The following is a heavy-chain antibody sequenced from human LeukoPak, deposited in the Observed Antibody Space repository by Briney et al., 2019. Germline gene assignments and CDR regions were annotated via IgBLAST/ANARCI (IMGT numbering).Heavy chain of an antibody. CDR3: AKVSDRDSSGYYWGFEY. V-gene: IGHV4-59*08. CDR1: GGSISGYY. D-gene: IGHD3-22*01. Sequence: PSDTLSLTCTVSGGSISGYYWSWIRQPPGKGLECMGHLHYSGSTNYNPSLKSRVTISVDTSRNQFSLKLTSVTAADTAVYYCAKVSDRDSSGYYWGFEYWGQGTLVTVSS. CDR2: LHYSGST. J-gene: IGHJ4*02.